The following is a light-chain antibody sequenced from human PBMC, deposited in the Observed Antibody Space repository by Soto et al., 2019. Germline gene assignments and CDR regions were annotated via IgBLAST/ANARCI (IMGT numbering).Light chain of an antibody. CDR1: QSVNNNY. V-gene: IGKV3-20*01. CDR3: QQYGSSPLT. Sequence: EIVLTQSPGTLSLSPGERDTLSCRASQSVNNNYLAWYQQKPGQAPRLLIYGASRRATGISDRFSGSGSGTDFALTISRLEPEDFAVYYCQQYGSSPLTFGGGTKVEIK. CDR2: GAS. J-gene: IGKJ4*01.